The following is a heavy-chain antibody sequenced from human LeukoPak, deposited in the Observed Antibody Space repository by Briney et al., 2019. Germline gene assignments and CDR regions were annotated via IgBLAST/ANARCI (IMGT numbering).Heavy chain of an antibody. CDR1: GGSFSGYY. CDR2: INHSGST. Sequence: SETPSLTCAVYGGSFSGYYWSWIRQPPGKGLEWIGEINHSGSTNYNPSLKSRVTISVDTSKNQFSLKLSSVTAADTAVYYCARATKRLLAARPRVHYFDYWGQGTLVTVSS. J-gene: IGHJ4*02. V-gene: IGHV4-34*01. CDR3: ARATKRLLAARPRVHYFDY. D-gene: IGHD6-6*01.